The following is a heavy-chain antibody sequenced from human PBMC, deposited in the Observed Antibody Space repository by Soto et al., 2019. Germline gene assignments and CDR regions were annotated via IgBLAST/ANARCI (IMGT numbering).Heavy chain of an antibody. D-gene: IGHD2-15*01. J-gene: IGHJ6*02. CDR2: IIPIFGTA. Sequence: SVKVSCKASGGTFSSYAISWVRQAPGQGLEWMGGIIPIFGTANYAQKFQGRGTITADESTSTAYMELSSLRSEDTAVYYCARRPLGRYCSGGSCYQGPYYYGMDVWGQGTTVTVSS. CDR3: ARRPLGRYCSGGSCYQGPYYYGMDV. V-gene: IGHV1-69*13. CDR1: GGTFSSYA.